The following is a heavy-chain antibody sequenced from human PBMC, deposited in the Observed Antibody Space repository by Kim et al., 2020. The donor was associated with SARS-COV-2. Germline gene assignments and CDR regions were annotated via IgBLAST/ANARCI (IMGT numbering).Heavy chain of an antibody. CDR1: GFTFSRST. D-gene: IGHD1-26*01. CDR2: IRSKANNYAT. CDR3: TRPPLRVGAPAILYFD. V-gene: IGHV3-73*01. Sequence: GSLRLSCAASGFTFSRSTINWVRQASGTGLEWVGRIRSKANNYATEYAASVKGRFIISRDDSTNTAYLQMNTLKTEDTAVYYCTRPPLRVGAPAILYFD. J-gene: IGHJ2*01.